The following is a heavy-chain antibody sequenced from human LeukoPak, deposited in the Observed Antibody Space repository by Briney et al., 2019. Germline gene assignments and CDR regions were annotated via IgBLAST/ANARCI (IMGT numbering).Heavy chain of an antibody. D-gene: IGHD1-26*01. CDR1: GGSISSYY. V-gene: IGHV4-59*01. CDR3: TQGGELMNY. CDR2: IYYTGST. Sequence: PSETLSLTCTVSGGSISSYYWSWIRQPPGKGLEWIGYIYYTGSTNYNPSLKSRVTISADTSKIQFSLKLSSVTAADTAVYYCTQGGELMNYWGQGTLVTVSS. J-gene: IGHJ4*02.